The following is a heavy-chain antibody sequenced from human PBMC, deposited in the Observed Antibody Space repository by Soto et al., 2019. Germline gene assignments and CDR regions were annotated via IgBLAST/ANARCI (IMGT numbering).Heavy chain of an antibody. Sequence: QVQLVESGGGVVQPGRSLRLSCAASGFTFSSYGMHWVRQAPGKGLEWVAVIWYDGSNKYYADSVKGRFTISRDNSKNTLYLQMNSLRAEDTAVYYCARIVDNDGYSYFFDYMDVWGKGTTVTVSS. CDR3: ARIVDNDGYSYFFDYMDV. CDR2: IWYDGSNK. D-gene: IGHD5-18*01. V-gene: IGHV3-33*01. CDR1: GFTFSSYG. J-gene: IGHJ6*03.